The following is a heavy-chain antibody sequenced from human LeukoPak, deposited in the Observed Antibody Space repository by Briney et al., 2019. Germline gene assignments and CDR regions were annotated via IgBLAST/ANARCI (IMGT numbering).Heavy chain of an antibody. Sequence: GGSLTLSCEVSGFSFSTYWMNWVRQAPGKGLEWVANINQAGSDRYYVDSVNGRFNISRDNAKNSLYLQMNSLSAEDTAVYYCGRGDPDYWGQGTLVTVSS. CDR2: INQAGSDR. V-gene: IGHV3-7*01. J-gene: IGHJ4*02. CDR3: GRGDPDY. CDR1: GFSFSTYW.